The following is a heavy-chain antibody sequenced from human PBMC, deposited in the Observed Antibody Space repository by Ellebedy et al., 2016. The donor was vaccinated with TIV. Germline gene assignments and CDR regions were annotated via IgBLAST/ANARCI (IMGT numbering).Heavy chain of an antibody. V-gene: IGHV4-34*01. CDR2: INHSGST. Sequence: SETLSLTXAVYGGSFSGYYWRWIRQPPGKGLEWIGEINHSGSTNYNPSLKSRVTISVDTSKNQFSLKLSSVTAADTAVYYCARYAYYYGSGSYYTRGPFDYWGQGTLVTVSS. J-gene: IGHJ4*02. CDR3: ARYAYYYGSGSYYTRGPFDY. CDR1: GGSFSGYY. D-gene: IGHD3-10*01.